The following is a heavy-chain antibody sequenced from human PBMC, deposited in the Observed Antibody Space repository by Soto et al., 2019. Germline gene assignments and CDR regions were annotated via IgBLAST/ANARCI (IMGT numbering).Heavy chain of an antibody. D-gene: IGHD3-16*01. V-gene: IGHV5-51*01. CDR3: AISYPLGSGYSYYGMDV. J-gene: IGHJ6*02. CDR2: INPGDSDT. Sequence: GESLKISCKGSGYSFTNYYIAWVRQLPGKGLEWMGIINPGDSDTGYNPSFQGQVTMSADKSISTAYLQWSSLQASDTAMYYCAISYPLGSGYSYYGMDVWGQGTTVTVSS. CDR1: GYSFTNYY.